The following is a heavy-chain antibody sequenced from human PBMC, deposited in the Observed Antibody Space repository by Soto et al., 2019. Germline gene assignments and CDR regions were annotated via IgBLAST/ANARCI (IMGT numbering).Heavy chain of an antibody. D-gene: IGHD2-2*01. CDR1: GFTFSSYW. V-gene: IGHV3-7*05. CDR3: ASEYCSSTSCYANDY. CDR2: IKQDGSEK. Sequence: GGSLRLSCAASGFTFSSYWMSWVRQAPGKGLEWVANIKQDGSEKYYVDSVKGRFTISRDNANNSLYLQMNSLRAEDTAVYYCASEYCSSTSCYANDYWGQGTLVTVSS. J-gene: IGHJ4*02.